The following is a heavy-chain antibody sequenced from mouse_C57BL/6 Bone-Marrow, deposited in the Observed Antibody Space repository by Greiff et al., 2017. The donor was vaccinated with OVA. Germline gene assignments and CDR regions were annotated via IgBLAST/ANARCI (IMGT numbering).Heavy chain of an antibody. Sequence: EVQLQESGGGLVQPGGSMKLSCAASGFTFSDAWMDWVRQSPEKGLEWVAEIRNKANNHATYYAESVKGRFTISRDDSKSSVYLQMNSLRAEDTGIYYCTRALLDYGSSYDWYFDVWGTGTTVTVSS. CDR1: GFTFSDAW. CDR2: IRNKANNHAT. D-gene: IGHD1-1*01. V-gene: IGHV6-6*01. J-gene: IGHJ1*03. CDR3: TRALLDYGSSYDWYFDV.